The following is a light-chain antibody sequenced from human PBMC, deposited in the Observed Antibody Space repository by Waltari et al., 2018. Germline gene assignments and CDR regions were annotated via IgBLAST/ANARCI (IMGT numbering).Light chain of an antibody. Sequence: QSALTQPASVSGSPGQSITISCTGTSRDVGNYKRVSWYQQPPGKAPKLMIYAGSKRPAEGSDRFSGSKSGDRASLTISGLQPEDEAEYFCSSYAGSSKGVFGGGTKVTVL. CDR2: AGS. J-gene: IGLJ2*01. CDR3: SSYAGSSKGV. V-gene: IGLV2-23*01. CDR1: SRDVGNYKR.